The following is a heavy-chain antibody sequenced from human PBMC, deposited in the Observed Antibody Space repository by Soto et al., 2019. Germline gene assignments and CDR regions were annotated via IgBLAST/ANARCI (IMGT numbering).Heavy chain of an antibody. Sequence: SETLSLTCTVSGGSISSGNYYWSWIRQPPGKGLEWIGFISYSGSSYYSTSLKSRVTISVDTSKSQFSLNLSFVTAADTAVYYCATMGTPATGLYFFDYWGQGSLVTVSS. CDR2: ISYSGSS. CDR1: GGSISSGNYY. CDR3: ATMGTPATGLYFFDY. J-gene: IGHJ4*02. D-gene: IGHD2-15*01. V-gene: IGHV4-30-4*01.